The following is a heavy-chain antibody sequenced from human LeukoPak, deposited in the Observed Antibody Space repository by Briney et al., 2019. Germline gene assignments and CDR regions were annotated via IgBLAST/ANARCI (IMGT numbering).Heavy chain of an antibody. J-gene: IGHJ3*02. D-gene: IGHD1-14*01. CDR3: AREGSKTESGAFDI. Sequence: NPSETLSPTCTVSGGSINSYYWNWIRQPPGKGLEWIGYIYYSGSTDYNPSLKSRVTISVDRSKNQFSLKLSSVTAADTAVYYCAREGSKTESGAFDIWGQGTMVTVSS. CDR2: IYYSGST. V-gene: IGHV4-59*12. CDR1: GGSINSYY.